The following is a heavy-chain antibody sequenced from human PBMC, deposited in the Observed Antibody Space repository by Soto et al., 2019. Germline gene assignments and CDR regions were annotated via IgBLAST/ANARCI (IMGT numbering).Heavy chain of an antibody. Sequence: ASVKVSCKASGYTFTSYGISWVRQAPGQGLEWMGWISAYNGNTNYAQKLQGRVTMTTDTSTSTAYMELRSLRSDDTAVYYCARDNAASSSWSYYYYGMDVWGQGTTVTV. CDR3: ARDNAASSSWSYYYYGMDV. D-gene: IGHD6-13*01. J-gene: IGHJ6*02. V-gene: IGHV1-18*01. CDR2: ISAYNGNT. CDR1: GYTFTSYG.